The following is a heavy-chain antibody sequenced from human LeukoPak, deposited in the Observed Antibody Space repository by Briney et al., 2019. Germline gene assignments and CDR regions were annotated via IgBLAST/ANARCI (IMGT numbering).Heavy chain of an antibody. CDR3: ARDRPYTISWFRGHYFDY. J-gene: IGHJ4*02. Sequence: ASVKVSCKASGGTFSSYAISWVRQAPGQGLEWMGRIIPIFGTANYAQKFQGRVTITTDESTSTAYMELSSLRSEDTAVYYCARDRPYTISWFRGHYFDYWGQGALVTVSS. CDR2: IIPIFGTA. V-gene: IGHV1-69*05. D-gene: IGHD6-13*01. CDR1: GGTFSSYA.